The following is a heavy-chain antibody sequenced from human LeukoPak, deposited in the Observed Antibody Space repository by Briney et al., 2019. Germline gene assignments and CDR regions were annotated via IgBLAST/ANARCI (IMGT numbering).Heavy chain of an antibody. J-gene: IGHJ3*02. CDR2: IKQDGSEK. D-gene: IGHD2-2*01. CDR1: GFTFSSYS. Sequence: GGSLRLSCAASGFTFSSYSMSWVRQAPWKGLEWVANIKQDGSEKYYVDSVKGRFTISRDNAKNSLYLQMNSLRAEDTAVYYCAREGYCSSTSCLEDAFDIWGQGTMVTVSS. V-gene: IGHV3-7*01. CDR3: AREGYCSSTSCLEDAFDI.